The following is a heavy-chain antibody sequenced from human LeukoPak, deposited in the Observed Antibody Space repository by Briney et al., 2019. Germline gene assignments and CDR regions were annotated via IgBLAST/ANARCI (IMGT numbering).Heavy chain of an antibody. J-gene: IGHJ4*02. Sequence: PSETLSLTCTASGGSISSYYWSWIRQPAGKGLEWIRRIYTSGSTNYNPSLKSRVTMSVDTSKNQFSLKLSSVTAADTAVYYCASSIAARPYYFDYWGQGTLVTVSS. CDR2: IYTSGST. V-gene: IGHV4-4*07. CDR1: GGSISSYY. D-gene: IGHD6-6*01. CDR3: ASSIAARPYYFDY.